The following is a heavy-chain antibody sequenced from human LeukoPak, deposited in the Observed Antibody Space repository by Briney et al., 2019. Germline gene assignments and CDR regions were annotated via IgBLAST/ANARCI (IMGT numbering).Heavy chain of an antibody. J-gene: IGHJ4*02. CDR2: IYYSGST. Sequence: SETLSLTCTVSGGSISSGDYYWSWIRQPPGKGLEWIGYIYYSGSTYYNPSLKSRVTISVDTSKNQFSLKLSSVTAADTAVYYCARERRYEFDYFDYWGQGTLVTVSS. D-gene: IGHD3-3*01. CDR3: ARERRYEFDYFDY. CDR1: GGSISSGDYY. V-gene: IGHV4-30-4*01.